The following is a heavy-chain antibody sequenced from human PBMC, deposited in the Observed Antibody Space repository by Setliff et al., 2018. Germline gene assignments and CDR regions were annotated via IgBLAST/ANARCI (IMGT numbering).Heavy chain of an antibody. J-gene: IGHJ4*02. V-gene: IGHV1-69*05. CDR3: ARDWRDYGAMGY. D-gene: IGHD4-17*01. CDR2: IIPSGGST. Sequence: ASVKVSCKASGGTFSSYAISWVRQAPGQGLEWMGGIIPSGGSTGYAQRLQGRVTMTTDASTSTVYMDLSSLRSEDTAVYYCARDWRDYGAMGYWGQGTLVTVS. CDR1: GGTFSSYA.